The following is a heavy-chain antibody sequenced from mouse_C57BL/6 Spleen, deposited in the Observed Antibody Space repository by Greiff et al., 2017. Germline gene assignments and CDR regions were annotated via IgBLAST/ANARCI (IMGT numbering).Heavy chain of an antibody. J-gene: IGHJ3*01. CDR2: ISYSGRT. CDR3: ARGEYDAAWCAD. Sequence: EVQLVESGPGMVKPSQSLSLTCTVTSYSITSGYDWHWIRHFPGNQLEWMGYISYSGRTNYNPYLKNRISINHDTSKNHFFLKLNSVTTEDTATYYWARGEYDAAWCADWGKGTLVTVSA. V-gene: IGHV3-1*01. D-gene: IGHD2-12*01. CDR1: SYSITSGYD.